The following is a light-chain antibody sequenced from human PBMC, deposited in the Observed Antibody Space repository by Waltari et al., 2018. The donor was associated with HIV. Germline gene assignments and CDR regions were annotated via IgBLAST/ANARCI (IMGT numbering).Light chain of an antibody. CDR2: RNS. CDR1: SSNIGTNY. CDR3: SAWDDSLSGRV. Sequence: QSVLTQPPSASGTPGQRVTISCSGSSSNIGTNYIYWYQQLPGTSPKLLIYRNSQRPSGVPDRCAGSKSGTSASLAISDLRSEDEAGYYCSAWDDSLSGRVFGGGTKLTVL. V-gene: IGLV1-47*01. J-gene: IGLJ3*02.